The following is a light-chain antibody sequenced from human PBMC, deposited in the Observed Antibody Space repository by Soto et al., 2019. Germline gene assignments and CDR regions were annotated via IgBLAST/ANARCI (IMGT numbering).Light chain of an antibody. V-gene: IGKV3-15*01. CDR2: GAS. J-gene: IGKJ5*01. CDR1: QSVSSN. Sequence: EIVMTQSPATLSVSPGERATLSCRASQSVSSNLAWYQQKPRQAPRLLIYGASTRATGIPARFSGSGSGTEFTLTISSLHSEDFAVYYCQQYNNWPPSITFGEGTRLEIK. CDR3: QQYNNWPPSIT.